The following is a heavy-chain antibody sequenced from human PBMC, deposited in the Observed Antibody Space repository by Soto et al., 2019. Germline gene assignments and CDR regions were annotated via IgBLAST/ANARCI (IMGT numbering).Heavy chain of an antibody. CDR1: GYAFTSYA. V-gene: IGHV1-3*01. CDR2: INAGNGNT. CDR3: ARAPYSSSWPPAEYFQH. J-gene: IGHJ1*01. D-gene: IGHD6-13*01. Sequence: VASVKVSCKASGYAFTSYAMHWVRQAPGQRLEWMGWINAGNGNTKYSQKFQGRVTITRDTSASTAYMELSSLRSEDTAVYYCARAPYSSSWPPAEYFQHWGQGTLVTVSS.